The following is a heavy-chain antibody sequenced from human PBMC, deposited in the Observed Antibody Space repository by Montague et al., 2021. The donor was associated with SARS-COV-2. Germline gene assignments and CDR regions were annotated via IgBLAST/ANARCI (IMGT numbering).Heavy chain of an antibody. D-gene: IGHD3-22*01. CDR3: ARSNLPNYYDIGHAFDI. Sequence: TLSLTCAVSGGSISSGGYSWSWIRQPPGKGLEWIGYIYHSGSTYYNPSLKSRVTISVDRSKNQFSLKLSSVTAADTAVYYCARSNLPNYYDIGHAFDIWGQGTMVTVSS. J-gene: IGHJ3*02. CDR1: GGSISSGGYS. CDR2: IYHSGST. V-gene: IGHV4-30-2*01.